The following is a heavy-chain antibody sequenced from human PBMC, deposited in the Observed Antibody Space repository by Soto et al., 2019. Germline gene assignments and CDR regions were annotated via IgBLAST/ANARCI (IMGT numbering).Heavy chain of an antibody. D-gene: IGHD3-22*01. CDR3: ARVKDYYDSSGYNNWFDP. J-gene: IGHJ5*02. CDR2: IYHSGST. Sequence: SETLCVTCAFSGGSISSGGYSWSWIRQPRGKGLEWIGYIYHSGSTYYNPSLKSRVTISVDRSKNQFSLKLSSVTAADTAVYYCARVKDYYDSSGYNNWFDPWGQGTMVTVSS. CDR1: GGSISSGGYS. V-gene: IGHV4-30-2*01.